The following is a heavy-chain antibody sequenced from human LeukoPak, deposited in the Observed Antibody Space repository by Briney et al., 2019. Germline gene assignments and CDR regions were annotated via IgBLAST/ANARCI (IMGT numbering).Heavy chain of an antibody. J-gene: IGHJ5*02. CDR1: GGSVSSGSYY. Sequence: SETLSLTCTVSGGSVSSGSYYWSWIRQPPGKGLEWIGYIYYSGSTNYNPSLKSRVTISVDTSKNQFSLKLSSVTAADTAVFYCARGRYYYDSSGYPYNWFDPWGQGTLVTVSS. V-gene: IGHV4-61*01. CDR2: IYYSGST. CDR3: ARGRYYYDSSGYPYNWFDP. D-gene: IGHD3-22*01.